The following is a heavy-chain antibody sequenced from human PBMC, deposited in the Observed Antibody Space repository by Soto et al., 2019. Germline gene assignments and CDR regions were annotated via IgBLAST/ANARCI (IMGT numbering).Heavy chain of an antibody. D-gene: IGHD3-22*01. CDR2: IYYSGST. CDR3: ARDRPYYDSSGYYKYWYFDL. J-gene: IGHJ2*01. V-gene: IGHV4-59*01. Sequence: TSETLSLTCTVSGGSISSYYWSRIRQPPGKGLEWIGYIYYSGSTNYNPSLKSRVTISVDTSKNQFSLKLSSVTAADTAVYYCARDRPYYDSSGYYKYWYFDLWGRGTLVTVSS. CDR1: GGSISSYY.